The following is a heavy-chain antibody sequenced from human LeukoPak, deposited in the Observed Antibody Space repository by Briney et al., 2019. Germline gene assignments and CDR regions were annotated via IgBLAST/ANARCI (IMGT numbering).Heavy chain of an antibody. CDR2: IYSGVST. CDR1: GFTVSSNY. Sequence: GGSLRLSCAASGFTVSSNYMSWVRQAPGKGLEWVSVIYSGVSTFYAHPVNCRFTTSRHNSHNTLYLQMNSLRAEDTAVYYCARDNVYYYDSSGYAFDIWGQGTMVTVSS. CDR3: ARDNVYYYDSSGYAFDI. V-gene: IGHV3-53*01. J-gene: IGHJ3*02. D-gene: IGHD3-22*01.